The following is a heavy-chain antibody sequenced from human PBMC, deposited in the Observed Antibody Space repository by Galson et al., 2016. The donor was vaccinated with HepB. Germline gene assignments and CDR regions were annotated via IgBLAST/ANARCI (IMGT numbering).Heavy chain of an antibody. V-gene: IGHV3-53*01. CDR1: GFSVSNNY. D-gene: IGHD2/OR15-2a*01. Sequence: SLRLSCAASGFSVSNNYLTWVRQAPGKGLEWVSIIYASGTTFYADSVKGRFTITRDNSKKTVSLEMDSLRADDTAVYYCAAPSEENLALDYWGQGTLVTVSS. CDR2: IYASGTT. J-gene: IGHJ4*02. CDR3: AAPSEENLALDY.